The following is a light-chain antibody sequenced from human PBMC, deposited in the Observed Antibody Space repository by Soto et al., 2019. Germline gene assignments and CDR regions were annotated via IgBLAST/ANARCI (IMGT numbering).Light chain of an antibody. V-gene: IGKV2-28*01. CDR3: MQALQTPIT. J-gene: IGKJ5*01. CDR2: LGS. Sequence: DVLMTQSPLSLPVTPGEPASVSWRSSQSLLHSNGYNYFDWYLQKPGQSPQLLMYLGSNRASGVPDRFSGSGSGTEFTLKISRVEAEDVMVYYCMQALQTPITFGQGTRLAIK. CDR1: QSLLHSNGYNY.